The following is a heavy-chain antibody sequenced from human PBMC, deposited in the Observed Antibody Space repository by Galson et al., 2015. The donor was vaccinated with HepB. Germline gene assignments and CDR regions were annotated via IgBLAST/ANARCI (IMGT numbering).Heavy chain of an antibody. CDR3: VKEIAAAATLSYFQH. D-gene: IGHD6-13*01. CDR1: GLTFSSYA. CDR2: ISSNGGST. Sequence: SLRLSCAASGLTFSSYAMHWVRQAPGKGLEYVSAISSNGGSTYYADSVKGRFTISRDNSKNTLYLQMSSLRAEDTAVYYCVKEIAAAATLSYFQHWGQGTLVTVSS. V-gene: IGHV3-64D*06. J-gene: IGHJ1*01.